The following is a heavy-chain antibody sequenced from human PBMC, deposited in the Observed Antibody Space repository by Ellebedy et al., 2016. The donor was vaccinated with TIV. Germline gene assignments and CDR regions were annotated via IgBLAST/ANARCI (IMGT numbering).Heavy chain of an antibody. V-gene: IGHV1-3*01. J-gene: IGHJ4*02. D-gene: IGHD2-21*02. CDR2: INAGNGNT. CDR3: AAVCGGDCSGDY. Sequence: ASVKVSXXASGYTFTSYAMHWVRQAPGQRLEWMGWINAGNGNTNYAQKFQERVTITRDMSTSTAYMELSSLRSEDTAVYYCAAVCGGDCSGDYWGQGTLVTVSS. CDR1: GYTFTSYA.